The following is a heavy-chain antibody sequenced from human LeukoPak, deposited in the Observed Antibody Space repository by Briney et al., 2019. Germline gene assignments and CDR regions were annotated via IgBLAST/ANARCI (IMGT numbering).Heavy chain of an antibody. CDR2: ISGSGGST. CDR1: GFTFSSYA. Sequence: PGGSLRLSCAAFGFTFSSYAMSWVRQAPGKGLEWVSAISGSGGSTYYADSVKGRFTISRDNSKNTLYLQMNSLRAEDTAVYYCAKKWELLGYFDYWGQGTLVTVSS. D-gene: IGHD1-26*01. J-gene: IGHJ4*02. V-gene: IGHV3-23*01. CDR3: AKKWELLGYFDY.